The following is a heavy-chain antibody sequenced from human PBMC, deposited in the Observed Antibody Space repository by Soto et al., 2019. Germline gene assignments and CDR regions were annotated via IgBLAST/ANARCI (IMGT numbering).Heavy chain of an antibody. CDR1: GGTFSSYT. J-gene: IGHJ6*03. V-gene: IGHV1-69*02. CDR3: ARTYSSSWYSGDYYYMDV. CDR2: IIPILGIA. Sequence: GASVKVSCKASGGTFSSYTISWVRQAPGQGLEWMGRIIPILGIANYAQKFQGRVTITADKSTSTAYMELSSLRSEDTAVYYCARTYSSSWYSGDYYYMDVWGKGTTVTVSS. D-gene: IGHD6-13*01.